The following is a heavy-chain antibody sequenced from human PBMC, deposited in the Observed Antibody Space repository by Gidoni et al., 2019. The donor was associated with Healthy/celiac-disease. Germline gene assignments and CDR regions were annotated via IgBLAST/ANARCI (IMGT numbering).Heavy chain of an antibody. V-gene: IGHV3-33*01. J-gene: IGHJ4*02. CDR3: ARGGITGTTTLIDY. D-gene: IGHD1-7*01. Sequence: QVQLVESGGGVVQPGRSLRLSCAASGFTFSSYGMHWVRQAPGKGLEWVAVIWYDGSNKYYADSVKGRFTISRDNSKNTLYLQMNSLRAEDTAVYYCARGGITGTTTLIDYWGQGTLVTVSS. CDR1: GFTFSSYG. CDR2: IWYDGSNK.